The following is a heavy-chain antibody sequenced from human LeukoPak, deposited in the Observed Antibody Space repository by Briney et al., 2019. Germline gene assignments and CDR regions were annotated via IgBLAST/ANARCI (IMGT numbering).Heavy chain of an antibody. CDR3: ARLPPLKDAFDI. J-gene: IGHJ3*02. Sequence: SETLSLTCTVSGGSISSYYWSWIRQPPGKGLEWIGYIYYSGSTNYNPSLKSRVTISVDTSKNQFSLKLSSVTAADTAVYYCARLPPLKDAFDIWGQGTMVTVSS. V-gene: IGHV4-59*08. CDR1: GGSISSYY. CDR2: IYYSGST.